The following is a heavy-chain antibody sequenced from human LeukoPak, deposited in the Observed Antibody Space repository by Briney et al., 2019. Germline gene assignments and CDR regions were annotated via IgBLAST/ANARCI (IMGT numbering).Heavy chain of an antibody. D-gene: IGHD1-26*01. CDR3: ARVGFRSDPGGLFDY. CDR1: GGSISSSSYY. J-gene: IGHJ4*02. V-gene: IGHV4-39*07. Sequence: SETLSLTCTVSGGSISSSSYYWGWIRQPPGKGLEWIGSIYYSGSTSYNPSLKSRVTISVDTSKNQFSLKLSSVTAADTAVYYCARVGFRSDPGGLFDYWGQGTLVTVSS. CDR2: IYYSGST.